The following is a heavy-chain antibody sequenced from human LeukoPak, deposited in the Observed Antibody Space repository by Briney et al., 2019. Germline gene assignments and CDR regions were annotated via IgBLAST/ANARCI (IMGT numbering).Heavy chain of an antibody. V-gene: IGHV3-23*01. CDR3: AREIASIAVAGGRNFDY. J-gene: IGHJ4*02. CDR2: ISGSGGST. CDR1: GSTFSSYE. Sequence: PGGSLRLSCAASGSTFSSYEMNWVRQAPGKGLEWVSAISGSGGSTYYADSVKGRFTISRDNSKNTLYLQMNSLRAEDTAVYYCAREIASIAVAGGRNFDYWGQGTLVTVSS. D-gene: IGHD6-19*01.